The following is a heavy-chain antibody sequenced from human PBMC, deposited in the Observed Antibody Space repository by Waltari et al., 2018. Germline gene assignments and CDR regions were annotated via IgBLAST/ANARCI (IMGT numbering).Heavy chain of an antibody. Sequence: EVQLVESGGGLVQPGGSLRLSCAASGFTFSSYRMNWVRQAPGKGLEWVSYISSSSSTIYYADSVKGRFTISRDNAKNSLYLQMNSLRAEDTAVYYCASLSGGLQLWRSGWGQGTLVTVSS. D-gene: IGHD5-18*01. CDR3: ASLSGGLQLWRSG. CDR1: GFTFSSYR. V-gene: IGHV3-48*04. J-gene: IGHJ4*02. CDR2: ISSSSSTI.